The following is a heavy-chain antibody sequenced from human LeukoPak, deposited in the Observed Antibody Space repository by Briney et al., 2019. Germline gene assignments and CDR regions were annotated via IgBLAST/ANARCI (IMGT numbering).Heavy chain of an antibody. D-gene: IGHD5-18*01. Sequence: GGSLRLSCVASGFTFSSYGMHWVRQAPGKGLEWVAVISYDGSNKYYADSVKGRFTISRDNSKNTLYLQMNSLRAEDTAVYYCARSLDTAMDYWGQGTLVTVSS. CDR1: GFTFSSYG. J-gene: IGHJ4*02. CDR3: ARSLDTAMDY. V-gene: IGHV3-30*03. CDR2: ISYDGSNK.